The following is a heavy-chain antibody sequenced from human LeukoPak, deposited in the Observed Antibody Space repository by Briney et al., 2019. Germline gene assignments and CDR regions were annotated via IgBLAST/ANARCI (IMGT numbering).Heavy chain of an antibody. J-gene: IGHJ4*02. CDR3: ASSPWSGYYYYFDY. Sequence: ASVKVSCKASGYTFTGYYMHWVRQAPGQGLEWMGWINPNSGGTNYAQKFQGRVTMTRDTSISTAYMELSRLRSDDTAVYYCASSPWSGYYYYFDYWGQGTLVTVSS. CDR1: GYTFTGYY. D-gene: IGHD3-3*01. CDR2: INPNSGGT. V-gene: IGHV1-2*02.